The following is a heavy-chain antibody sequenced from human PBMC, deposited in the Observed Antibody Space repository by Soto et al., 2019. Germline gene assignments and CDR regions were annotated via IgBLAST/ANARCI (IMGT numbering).Heavy chain of an antibody. D-gene: IGHD3-9*01. CDR3: ARDMTDYMWDV. V-gene: IGHV3-30*03. Sequence: QMQLVESGGGVVQPGNSLRLSCAASGFIFSNYAMHWVRQAPGKGLEWVALISYDGTYIYYADSVKGRFAISRDTSKKPVEMLRNSLRREDTPVYNCARDMTDYMWDVWGQGTTVNVSS. CDR1: GFIFSNYA. CDR2: ISYDGTYI. J-gene: IGHJ6*02.